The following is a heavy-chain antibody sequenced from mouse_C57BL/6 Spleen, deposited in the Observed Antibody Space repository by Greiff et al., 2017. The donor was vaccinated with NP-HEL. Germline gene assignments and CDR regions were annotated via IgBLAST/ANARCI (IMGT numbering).Heavy chain of an antibody. CDR3: ARAHYYGSSYVDYWYFDV. CDR1: GYTFTSYW. J-gene: IGHJ1*03. D-gene: IGHD1-1*01. CDR2: IHPNSGST. Sequence: QVQLQQPGAELVKPGASVKLSCKASGYTFTSYWMHWVKQRPGQGLEWIGMIHPNSGSTNYNEKFKSKATLTVDKSSSTAYMQLRSLTSEDSAVYYCARAHYYGSSYVDYWYFDVWGTGTTVTVSS. V-gene: IGHV1-64*01.